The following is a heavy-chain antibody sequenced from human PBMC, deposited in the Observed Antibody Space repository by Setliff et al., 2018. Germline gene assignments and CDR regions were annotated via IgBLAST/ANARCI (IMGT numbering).Heavy chain of an antibody. CDR3: ARETLPYYFDY. V-gene: IGHV3-7*01. CDR2: IKQDGSEK. Sequence: QPGGSLRLSCAASGFTFSNSWMSWVRQAPGKGLEWVANIKQDGSEKYYVDSVKGRFTISRDNAKNSLYLQMSSLRAEDTAVYYCARETLPYYFDYWGQGTLVTVSS. CDR1: GFTFSNSW. J-gene: IGHJ4*02.